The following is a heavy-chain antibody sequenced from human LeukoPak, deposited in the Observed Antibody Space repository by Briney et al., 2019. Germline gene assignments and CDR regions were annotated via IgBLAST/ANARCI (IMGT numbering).Heavy chain of an antibody. CDR2: IIPILGIA. CDR1: GGTFSSYA. J-gene: IGHJ4*02. V-gene: IGHV1-69*04. D-gene: IGHD6-19*01. CDR3: ARTPRELYSSGWYDVWGNAELEYYFDY. Sequence: GASVKVSCKASGGTFSSYAISWVRQAPGQGLEWMGRIIPILGIAHYAQKFQGRVTITADKSTSTAYMELSSLRSEDTAVYYCARTPRELYSSGWYDVWGNAELEYYFDYWGQGTLVTVSS.